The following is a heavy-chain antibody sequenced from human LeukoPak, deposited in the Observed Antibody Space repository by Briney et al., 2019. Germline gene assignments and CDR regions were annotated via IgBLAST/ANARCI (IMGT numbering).Heavy chain of an antibody. CDR2: IKDKTDGGTT. CDR3: TSFDQGFN. CDR1: GFSFSNAW. V-gene: IGHV3-15*01. D-gene: IGHD3-9*01. Sequence: GGSLRLSCVASGFSFSNAWMSWVRQAPGKGLEWVGRIKDKTDGGTTDYAAPVKGRFTISRDDSKNTLYLQMNSLKTEDTAVYYCTSFDQGFNWGQGTLVTVSS. J-gene: IGHJ4*02.